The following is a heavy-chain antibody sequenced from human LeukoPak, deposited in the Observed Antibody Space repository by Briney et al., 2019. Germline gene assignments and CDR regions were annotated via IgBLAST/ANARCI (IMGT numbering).Heavy chain of an antibody. V-gene: IGHV3-30*03. D-gene: IGHD4-23*01. CDR3: SSDGGKNFDY. CDR1: GFTFGSYG. J-gene: IGHJ4*02. CDR2: ISYDGSNK. Sequence: GRSLRLSCAASGFTFGSYGMHWVRQAPGKGLEWVAVISYDGSNKYYADSVKGRFTISRDNSMNTLYLQMNSLRAEDTAVYYCSSDGGKNFDYWGQGTLVTVSS.